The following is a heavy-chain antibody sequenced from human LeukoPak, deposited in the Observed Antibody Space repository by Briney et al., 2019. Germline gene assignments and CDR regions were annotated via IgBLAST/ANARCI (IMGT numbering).Heavy chain of an antibody. CDR2: IYTSGST. D-gene: IGHD3-3*01. CDR1: GGSIRSYY. J-gene: IGHJ4*02. V-gene: IGHV4-4*07. CDR3: ARDRSGITIFGVAPAHFDY. Sequence: SETLSLTCTVSGGSIRSYYWSWIRQPAGKGLEWIGRIYTSGSTNYNPSLKSRVTMSVDTSKNQFSLKLSSVTAADTAVYYCARDRSGITIFGVAPAHFDYWGQGTLVTVSS.